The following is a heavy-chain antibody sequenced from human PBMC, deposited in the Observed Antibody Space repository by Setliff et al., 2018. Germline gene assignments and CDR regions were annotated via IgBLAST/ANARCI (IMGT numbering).Heavy chain of an antibody. J-gene: IGHJ4*02. CDR1: GASISSYF. V-gene: IGHV4-34*01. CDR2: INHSGST. CDR3: ARHTIAMSTIISYFDY. Sequence: PSETLSLTCSVSGASISSYFWTWIRQSPGKGLEWIGEINHSGSTNYNPSLKTRVTISVDTSKNQFSLKLSSVTAADTAVYYCARHTIAMSTIISYFDYWGQGTLVTVSS. D-gene: IGHD3-10*01.